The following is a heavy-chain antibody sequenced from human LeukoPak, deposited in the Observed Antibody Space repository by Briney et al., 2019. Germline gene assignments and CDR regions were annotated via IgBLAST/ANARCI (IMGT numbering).Heavy chain of an antibody. J-gene: IGHJ1*01. V-gene: IGHV3-30*18. CDR2: ISYDGSNK. CDR3: AKAEAREILRAVGLEEYLQY. D-gene: IGHD3-10*01. Sequence: GGSLRLSCAASGFTFRSYGMHWVRQAPGKGLEWVAVISYDGSNKYYADSVKGRFTISRDNSKNTLYLQMNSLRAEDTAVYYCAKAEAREILRAVGLEEYLQYWGQGTLVTVSS. CDR1: GFTFRSYG.